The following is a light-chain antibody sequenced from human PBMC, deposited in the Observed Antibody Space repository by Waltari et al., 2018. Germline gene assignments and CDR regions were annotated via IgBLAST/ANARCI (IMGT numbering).Light chain of an antibody. CDR3: SSYTTGRTYV. Sequence: QSALTQPASVSGSPGQSIAISCPGTATDIGRHTFVSWYRQRPGEVPKLIIYDVNSRLSGISSRFSGSKFGNTASLTISGLQTEDEAVYYCSSYTTGRTYVFGTGTKVTVL. V-gene: IGLV2-14*03. J-gene: IGLJ1*01. CDR1: ATDIGRHTF. CDR2: DVN.